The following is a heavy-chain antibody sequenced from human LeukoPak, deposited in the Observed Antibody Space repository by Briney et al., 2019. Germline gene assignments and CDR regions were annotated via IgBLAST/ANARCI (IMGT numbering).Heavy chain of an antibody. CDR1: GYTLTELS. CDR2: FYPEDGET. CDR3: AAPRYYYSYGMDV. V-gene: IGHV1-24*01. J-gene: IGHJ6*02. Sequence: GASVKVSCTVSGYTLTELSMHWVRQAPGKGLEWMGGFYPEDGETIYAHNLQGRGTMTKDTSKDTPYMELSSLRSEDTSVYYCAAPRYYYSYGMDVWGQGTTVTVSS.